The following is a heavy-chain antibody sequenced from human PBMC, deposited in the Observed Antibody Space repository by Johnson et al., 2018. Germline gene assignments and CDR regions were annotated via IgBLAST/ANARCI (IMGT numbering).Heavy chain of an antibody. Sequence: QVQLVQSGAEVKKPGASVKVSCKASGYSFTNSGMHWVRQAPGQRLEWMGWISAGNGNTKYSQKLQGRVTITRETSASTAYMDLSSLRSEDTAVYYGVASSPSYYRDVWGTGTTVTVS. D-gene: IGHD2-15*01. CDR2: ISAGNGNT. CDR1: GYSFTNSG. J-gene: IGHJ6*03. V-gene: IGHV1-3*01. CDR3: VASSPSYYRDV.